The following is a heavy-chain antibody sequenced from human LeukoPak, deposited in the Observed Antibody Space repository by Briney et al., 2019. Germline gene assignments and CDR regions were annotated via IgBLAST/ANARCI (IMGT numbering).Heavy chain of an antibody. D-gene: IGHD4/OR15-4a*01. J-gene: IGHJ3*02. Sequence: ASVKVSCKASGGILSGYGITWVRQAPGQGLEWMGRIIPLLGIPNYAQKFQGRVTITADKSTSTDYMELSSLRSEDTAVYYCAREGSGTVLTVPWAFDIWGQGTMVTVSS. V-gene: IGHV1-69*04. CDR3: AREGSGTVLTVPWAFDI. CDR1: GGILSGYG. CDR2: IIPLLGIP.